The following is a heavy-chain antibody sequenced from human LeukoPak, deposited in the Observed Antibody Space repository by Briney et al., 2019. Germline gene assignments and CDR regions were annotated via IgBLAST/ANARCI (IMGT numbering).Heavy chain of an antibody. CDR1: GFTFSGSD. J-gene: IGHJ3*02. CDR2: IRSKTNNYAT. D-gene: IGHD3-22*01. V-gene: IGHV3-73*01. CDR3: TRHNYDRSGYGAFDI. Sequence: PGGSLKLSRAASGFTFSGSDIHWVRQASGKGLEWVGHIRSKTNNYATADAASVKGRFTLSRDDSKNTAYIQMNSLKTEDTAVYYCTRHNYDRSGYGAFDIWGQGTMVTVSS.